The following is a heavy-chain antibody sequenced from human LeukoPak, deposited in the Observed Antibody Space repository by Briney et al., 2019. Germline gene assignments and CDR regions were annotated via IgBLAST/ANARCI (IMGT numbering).Heavy chain of an antibody. CDR3: ARAMPMVVTLPGKYYFDY. CDR2: IIPILGTA. CDR1: GGTFSSYA. D-gene: IGHD4-23*01. Sequence: GSSVKVSCKASGGTFSSYAISWVRQAPGQGLEWMGGIIPILGTANYAQKFQGRDTITTDESTSTAYMELSSLRSEDTAVYYCARAMPMVVTLPGKYYFDYWGQGTLVTVSS. V-gene: IGHV1-69*05. J-gene: IGHJ4*02.